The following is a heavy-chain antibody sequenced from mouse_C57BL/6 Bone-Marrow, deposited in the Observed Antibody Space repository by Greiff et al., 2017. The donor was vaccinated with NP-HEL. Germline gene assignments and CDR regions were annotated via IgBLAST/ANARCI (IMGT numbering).Heavy chain of an antibody. CDR3: ARGTTVEDYAMDY. Sequence: EVQLQESGPELVKPGASVKIPCKASGYTFTDYNMDWVKQSHGKSLEWIGDINPNNGGTIYNQKFKSKATLTVDKSSSTAYMELRSLTSEDTAVYYCARGTTVEDYAMDYWGQGTSVTVSS. J-gene: IGHJ4*01. CDR2: INPNNGGT. D-gene: IGHD1-1*01. CDR1: GYTFTDYN. V-gene: IGHV1-18*01.